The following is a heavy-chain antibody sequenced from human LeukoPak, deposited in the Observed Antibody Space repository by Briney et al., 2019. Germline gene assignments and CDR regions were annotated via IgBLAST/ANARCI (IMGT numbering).Heavy chain of an antibody. V-gene: IGHV1-2*06. CDR3: SGRYCSGGRRYLLDY. J-gene: IGHJ4*02. D-gene: IGHD2-15*01. CDR1: GYTFTGYY. Sequence: VASVKVSCKASGYTFTGYYMHWVRQAPGQGLEWMGRINPNSGGTNYAQKFQGRVTMTRDTSISTAYMGLRRLRSDEPAVYACSGRYCSGGRRYLLDYWGQGTLVTVSS. CDR2: INPNSGGT.